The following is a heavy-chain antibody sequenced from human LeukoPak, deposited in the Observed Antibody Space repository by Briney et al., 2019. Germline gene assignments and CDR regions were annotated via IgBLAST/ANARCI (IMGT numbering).Heavy chain of an antibody. CDR3: ARSRAVDNWNDNYYYYYMDV. J-gene: IGHJ6*03. CDR1: GGTFSSYA. D-gene: IGHD1-1*01. CDR2: IIPIFGTA. Sequence: ASVKVSCKASGGTFSSYAISWVRQAPGQGLEWMGGIIPIFGTANYAQKFQGRVTITTDESTSTAYMELSSLRSEDTAGYYCARSRAVDNWNDNYYYYYMDVWGKGTTVTVSS. V-gene: IGHV1-69*05.